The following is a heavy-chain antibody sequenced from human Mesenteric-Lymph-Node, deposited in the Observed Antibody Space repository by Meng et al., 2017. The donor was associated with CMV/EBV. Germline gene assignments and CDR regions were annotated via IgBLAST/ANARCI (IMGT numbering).Heavy chain of an antibody. D-gene: IGHD3-3*01. V-gene: IGHV4-31*03. CDR3: ARSNFFHSFDV. CDR1: GGSISSGDYY. CDR2: IYYSGST. Sequence: SETLSLTCTVSGGSISSGDYYWSWIRQPPGKGLEWIGYIYYSGSTNYNPSLKSRVTISVDTSKNQFSLKLSSVTAADTALYYCARSNFFHSFDVWGQGTMVTVSS. J-gene: IGHJ3*01.